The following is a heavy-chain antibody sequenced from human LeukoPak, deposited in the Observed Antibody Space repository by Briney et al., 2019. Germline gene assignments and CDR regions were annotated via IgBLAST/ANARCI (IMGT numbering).Heavy chain of an antibody. V-gene: IGHV4-4*07. CDR1: GYPINSDYY. J-gene: IGHJ6*03. CDR3: ARDVEARSPGGYYYYHMDV. CDR2: IYTSGST. D-gene: IGHD2-15*01. Sequence: SETLSLTCAVSGYPINSDYYWSWIRQPAGKGLEWIGRIYTSGSTNYNPSLKSRVTMSVDTSKNQFSLKLSSVTAADTAVYYCARDVEARSPGGYYYYHMDVWGKGTTVTVSS.